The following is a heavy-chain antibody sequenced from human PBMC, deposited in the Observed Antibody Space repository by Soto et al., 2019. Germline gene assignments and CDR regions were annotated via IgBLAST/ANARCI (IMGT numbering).Heavy chain of an antibody. CDR2: IYYSGST. CDR3: ARGVLPNWFDP. CDR1: GGSVSIGGSF. V-gene: IGHV4-61*08. Sequence: ADTLSLTRTVSGGSVSIGGSFLSWIRQPPGKGLEWIGYIYYSGSTNYNPSLKSRVTISVDTSKNQFSLKLSSVTAADTAVYYCARGVLPNWFDPWGQGTLVTGSS. D-gene: IGHD1-26*01. J-gene: IGHJ5*02.